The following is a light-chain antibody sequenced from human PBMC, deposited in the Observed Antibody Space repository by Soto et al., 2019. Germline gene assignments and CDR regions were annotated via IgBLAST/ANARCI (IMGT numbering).Light chain of an antibody. CDR2: GAS. Sequence: EIVMTQYPATLSVSPGERATLSCRASQSVSSNLAWYQQKHGQAPRLLIYGASTRATGIPARFSGSGSGTEFTLTISSLQSEDFAVYYCQQYNNWPPVTFGQGTRLEIK. J-gene: IGKJ5*01. CDR1: QSVSSN. CDR3: QQYNNWPPVT. V-gene: IGKV3-15*01.